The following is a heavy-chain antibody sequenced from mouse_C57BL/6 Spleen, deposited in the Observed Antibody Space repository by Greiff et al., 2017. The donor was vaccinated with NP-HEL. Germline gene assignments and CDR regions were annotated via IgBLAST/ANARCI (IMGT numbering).Heavy chain of an antibody. D-gene: IGHD2-2*01. CDR3: ARSLYGYDGAWFAY. V-gene: IGHV1-4*01. CDR2: INPSSGYT. Sequence: VQLQQSGAELARPGASVKMSCKASGYTFTSYTMHWVKQRPGQGLEWIGYINPSSGYTKYNQKFKDKATLTADKSSSTAYMQLNSLTSEDSAVYFCARSLYGYDGAWFAYWGQGTLVTVSA. CDR1: GYTFTSYT. J-gene: IGHJ3*01.